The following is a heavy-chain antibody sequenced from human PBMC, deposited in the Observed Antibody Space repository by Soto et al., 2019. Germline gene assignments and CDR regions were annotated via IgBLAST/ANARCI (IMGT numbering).Heavy chain of an antibody. CDR2: IYPSGST. CDR1: GGSLSSSSW. Sequence: SETLSLTCAVSGGSLSSSSWWSWVRQPPGKGLEWIGEIYPSGSTKYNPSLKSRVAVSLGKSKNQFSLRLNSVTAADTAVYFCAKEGDCYGGSCPLDYWGQGILVTVSS. CDR3: AKEGDCYGGSCPLDY. J-gene: IGHJ4*02. D-gene: IGHD2-15*01. V-gene: IGHV4-4*02.